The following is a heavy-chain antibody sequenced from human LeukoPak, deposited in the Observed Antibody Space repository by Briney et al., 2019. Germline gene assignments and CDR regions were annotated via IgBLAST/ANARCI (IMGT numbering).Heavy chain of an antibody. CDR3: ARDAPDWFDP. Sequence: SETLSLTCTVSGGSISSSSYYWGWIRQPPGKGLERIGSIYDSGSTYYNPSLKSRVTISVDTSKNQFSLKLSSVTAADTAVYYCARDAPDWFDPWGQGTLVTVSS. J-gene: IGHJ5*02. V-gene: IGHV4-39*07. CDR1: GGSISSSSYY. CDR2: IYDSGST.